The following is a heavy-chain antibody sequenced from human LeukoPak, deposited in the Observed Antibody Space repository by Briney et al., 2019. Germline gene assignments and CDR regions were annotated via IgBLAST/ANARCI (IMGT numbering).Heavy chain of an antibody. CDR1: GFTFSSYA. V-gene: IGHV3-30-3*01. CDR2: ISYDGSNK. J-gene: IGHJ4*02. Sequence: GGSLRLSCAASGFTFSSYALHWVRQAPGKGLESVTVISYDGSNKYYADSVKGRFTISRDNSKNTLYLQMNSLRAEDTAVYYCARDSPTRTMGFDYWGQGTLVTVSS. CDR3: ARDSPTRTMGFDY. D-gene: IGHD4/OR15-4a*01.